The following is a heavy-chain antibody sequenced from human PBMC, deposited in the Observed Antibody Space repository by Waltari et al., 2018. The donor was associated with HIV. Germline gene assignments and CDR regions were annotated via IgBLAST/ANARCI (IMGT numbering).Heavy chain of an antibody. CDR2: IVGSSRTI. D-gene: IGHD1-26*01. Sequence: QVQLVESGGGLVKPGGSLRLSCAASGFTLSDYYMSWIRQAPGKGLEWVSYIVGSSRTIHDADSLKGRFTISRDSAKKSLYLQMNSLRVEDTAMYYCARAGVVGAIHVSFDYWGQGTLVTVSS. CDR3: ARAGVVGAIHVSFDY. J-gene: IGHJ4*02. CDR1: GFTLSDYY. V-gene: IGHV3-11*01.